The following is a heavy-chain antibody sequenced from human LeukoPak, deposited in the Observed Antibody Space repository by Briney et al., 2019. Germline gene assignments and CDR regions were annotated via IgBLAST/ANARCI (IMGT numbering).Heavy chain of an antibody. CDR2: IYHSGST. CDR3: AREVNDYGDSYRDY. J-gene: IGHJ4*02. D-gene: IGHD4-17*01. Sequence: SETLSLTCTVSGYSISSGYYWGWIRQPPGKGLERIGSIYHSGSTYYNPSLKSRVTISVDTSKNQFSLKLSSVTAADTAVYYCAREVNDYGDSYRDYWGQGTLVTVSS. CDR1: GYSISSGYY. V-gene: IGHV4-38-2*02.